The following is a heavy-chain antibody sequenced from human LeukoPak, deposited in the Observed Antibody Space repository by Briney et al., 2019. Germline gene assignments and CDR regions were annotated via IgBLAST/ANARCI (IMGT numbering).Heavy chain of an antibody. J-gene: IGHJ4*02. D-gene: IGHD1-26*01. V-gene: IGHV3-53*01. CDR2: IYSGGST. CDR3: ARESGGSYFWY. Sequence: GGSLRLSCAASGFTVGTNYMSWVRQAPGKGLEWVSIIYSGGSTYYADSVKGRFTISRDNSKNTRYLQMNSLRVEDTAVYYCARESGGSYFWYWGQGTLVIVSS. CDR1: GFTVGTNY.